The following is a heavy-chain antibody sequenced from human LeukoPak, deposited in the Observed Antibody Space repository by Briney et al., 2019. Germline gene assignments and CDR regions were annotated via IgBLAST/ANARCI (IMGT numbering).Heavy chain of an antibody. Sequence: SVKVSCKASGGTFSSYAISWVRQAPGQGLEWMGGIIPIFGTANYAQKFQGGVTITADESTSTAYMELSSLRSEDTAVYYCARDGAPYYYDSSGYPHSGDYWGQGTLVTVSS. CDR3: ARDGAPYYYDSSGYPHSGDY. D-gene: IGHD3-22*01. J-gene: IGHJ4*02. V-gene: IGHV1-69*13. CDR2: IIPIFGTA. CDR1: GGTFSSYA.